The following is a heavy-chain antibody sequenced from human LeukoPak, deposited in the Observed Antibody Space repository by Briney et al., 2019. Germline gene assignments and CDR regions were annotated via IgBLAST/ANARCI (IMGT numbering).Heavy chain of an antibody. V-gene: IGHV3-7*01. CDR2: IKQDGSDK. D-gene: IGHD1-1*01. CDR3: TRDLTNWNDATFDI. Sequence: GGSLRLSCADTGFTFSYYWMSWVRQAPGKGLEWVANIKQDGSDKYYVDSVKGRFTISRDNAKNSLYLQMNSLSAEDTAMYYCTRDLTNWNDATFDIWGQGTMVTVSS. CDR1: GFTFSYYW. J-gene: IGHJ3*02.